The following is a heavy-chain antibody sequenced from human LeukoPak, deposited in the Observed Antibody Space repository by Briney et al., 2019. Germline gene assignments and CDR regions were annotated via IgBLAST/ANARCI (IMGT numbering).Heavy chain of an antibody. CDR2: IHYSGST. J-gene: IGHJ4*02. V-gene: IGHV4-30-4*08. Sequence: LRLSCAASGFTFSDYYMSWIRQPPGKGLEWIGYIHYSGSTYYNPSLKSRVTISVDKSKNQFSLRLSSVTAADTAVYYCARCFTSGYYSPFDNWGQGTLVTVSS. CDR1: GFTFSDYY. CDR3: ARCFTSGYYSPFDN. D-gene: IGHD3-22*01.